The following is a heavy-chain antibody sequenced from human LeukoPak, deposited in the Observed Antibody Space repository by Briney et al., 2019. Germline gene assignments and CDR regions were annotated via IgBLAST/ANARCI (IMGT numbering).Heavy chain of an antibody. CDR1: GGSFSGYY. D-gene: IGHD3-22*01. Sequence: SETLSLTCAVYGGSFSGYYWSWIRQPPGKGLEWIGEINHSGSTNYNPSLKSRVTISVDTSKNQFSLKLSSVTAADTAVYYCARRKQLGGYYYYWGQGTLVTVSS. CDR2: INHSGST. J-gene: IGHJ4*02. CDR3: ARRKQLGGYYYY. V-gene: IGHV4-34*01.